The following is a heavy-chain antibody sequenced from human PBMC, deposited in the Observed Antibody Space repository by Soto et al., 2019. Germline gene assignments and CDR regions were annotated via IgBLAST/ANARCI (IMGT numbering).Heavy chain of an antibody. J-gene: IGHJ4*02. V-gene: IGHV3-9*01. D-gene: IGHD6-6*01. Sequence: GGSLRLSCAASGFTFYDYAMHWVRQAPGKGLEWVSGISWNSGSIGYADSVKGRFTISRDNAKNSLYLQMNSLRAEDTALYYCAKDKLGYSSSWSNFDYWGQGTLVTVSS. CDR1: GFTFYDYA. CDR3: AKDKLGYSSSWSNFDY. CDR2: ISWNSGSI.